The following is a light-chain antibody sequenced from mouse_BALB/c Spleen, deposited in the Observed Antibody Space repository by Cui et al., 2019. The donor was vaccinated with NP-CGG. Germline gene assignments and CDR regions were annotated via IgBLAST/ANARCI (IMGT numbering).Light chain of an antibody. Sequence: QHVVSQQSALTTSPGETVTLTCRSSIGTITTSNYANWVQEKPDHLFTGLIGGTNNRAPGVPARFSGSLIGDKAALTITGAQTEDEAIYFCALWYSNHWVFGGGTKLTVL. CDR1: IGTITTSNY. V-gene: IGLV1*01. CDR2: GTN. J-gene: IGLJ1*01. CDR3: ALWYSNHWV.